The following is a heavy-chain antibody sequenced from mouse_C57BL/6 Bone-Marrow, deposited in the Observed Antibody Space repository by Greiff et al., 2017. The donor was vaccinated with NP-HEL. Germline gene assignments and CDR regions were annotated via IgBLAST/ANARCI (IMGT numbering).Heavy chain of an antibody. CDR3: ARERWLLRLYYAMDY. D-gene: IGHD2-3*01. Sequence: EVKLEESGPVLVKPGASVKMSCKASGYTFTDYYMNWVKQSHGKSLEWIGVINPYNGGTSYNQKFKGKATLTVDKSSSTAYMELNSLTSEDSAVYYCARERWLLRLYYAMDYWGQGTSVTVSS. V-gene: IGHV1-19*01. CDR1: GYTFTDYY. CDR2: INPYNGGT. J-gene: IGHJ4*01.